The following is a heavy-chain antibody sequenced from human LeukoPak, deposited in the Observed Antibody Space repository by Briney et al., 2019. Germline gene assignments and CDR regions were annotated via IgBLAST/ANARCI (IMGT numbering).Heavy chain of an antibody. J-gene: IGHJ3*02. Sequence: GGSLRLSCAASGFTVSSNYMSWVRQAPGKGLEWVAVISYDGSNKYYADSVKGRFTISRDNSKNTLYLQMNSLRAEDTAVYYCARGAVAGTWPGAFDIWGQGTMVTVSS. CDR2: ISYDGSNK. V-gene: IGHV3-30-3*01. D-gene: IGHD6-19*01. CDR3: ARGAVAGTWPGAFDI. CDR1: GFTVSSNY.